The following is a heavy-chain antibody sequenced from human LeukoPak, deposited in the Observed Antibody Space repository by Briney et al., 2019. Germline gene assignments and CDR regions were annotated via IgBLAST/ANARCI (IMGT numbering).Heavy chain of an antibody. J-gene: IGHJ4*02. CDR1: GGSISSYY. D-gene: IGHD3-3*01. CDR2: IYYSGST. V-gene: IGHV4-59*01. Sequence: SETLSLTCTVSGGSISSYYWSWIRQPPGKGLEWIGYIYYSGSTNYNPSLKSRVTISVDTSKNQFSLKLSSVTAADTAVYYCARGKNYDFWSGYSNPFDYWGQGTLVTVSS. CDR3: ARGKNYDFWSGYSNPFDY.